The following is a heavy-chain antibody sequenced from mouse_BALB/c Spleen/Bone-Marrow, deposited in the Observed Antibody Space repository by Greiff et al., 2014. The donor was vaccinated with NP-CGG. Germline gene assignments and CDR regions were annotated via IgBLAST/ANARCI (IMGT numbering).Heavy chain of an antibody. CDR3: ARPYGNWYFDV. J-gene: IGHJ1*01. CDR2: INSNGGST. CDR1: GFTFSSYG. V-gene: IGHV5-6-3*01. Sequence: VQLQQSGGGLVQPGGSLKLSCAASGFTFSSYGMSWVRQTPDKRLELVATINSNGGSTYYPDSVKGQFTISRDNAKNTLYLQMSSLKSEDTAMYYCARPYGNWYFDVWSAGTTVTVSS. D-gene: IGHD2-1*01.